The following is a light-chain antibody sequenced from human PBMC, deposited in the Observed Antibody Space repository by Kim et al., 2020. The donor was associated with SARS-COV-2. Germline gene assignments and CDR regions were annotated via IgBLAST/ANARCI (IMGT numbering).Light chain of an antibody. CDR3: AAWDNRRTGYV. CDR1: SSNIGTFT. Sequence: GQRVTISSSGGSSNIGTFTINWYRKFPETAPTLRVNSSHQRPSGVPDRFSSSKSGPATSLAISGLQSEDEAEYYCAAWDNRRTGYVFGPGTKVTVL. CDR2: SSH. J-gene: IGLJ1*01. V-gene: IGLV1-44*01.